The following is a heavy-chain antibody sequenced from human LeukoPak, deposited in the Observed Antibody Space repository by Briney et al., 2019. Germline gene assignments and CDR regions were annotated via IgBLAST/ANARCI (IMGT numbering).Heavy chain of an antibody. CDR3: ATYYGSGSYLHYYYMDV. CDR2: IIPIFGTA. Sequence: GASVKASCKASGGTFSSYAISWVRQAPGQGLEWMGGIIPIFGTANYAQKFQGRVTITADESTSTAYMELSSLRSEDTAVYYCATYYGSGSYLHYYYMDVWGKGTTVTISS. V-gene: IGHV1-69*13. CDR1: GGTFSSYA. J-gene: IGHJ6*03. D-gene: IGHD3-10*01.